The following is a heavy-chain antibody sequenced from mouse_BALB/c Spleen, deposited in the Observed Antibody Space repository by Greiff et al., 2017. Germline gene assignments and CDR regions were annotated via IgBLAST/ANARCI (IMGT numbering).Heavy chain of an antibody. D-gene: IGHD2-3*01. V-gene: IGHV5-6-5*01. J-gene: IGHJ3*01. CDR2: ISSGGST. CDR3: ARDDDGYSAWFAY. CDR1: GFTFSSYA. Sequence: EVKLVESGGGLVKPGGSLKLSCAASGFTFSSYAMSWVRQTPEKRLEWVASISSGGSTYYPDSVKGRFTISRDNARNILYLQMHSLKSEDTAMYYCARDDDGYSAWFAYWGQGTLVTVSA.